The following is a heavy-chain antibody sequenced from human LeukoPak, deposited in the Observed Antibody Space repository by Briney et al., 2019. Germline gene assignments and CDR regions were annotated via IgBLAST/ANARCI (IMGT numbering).Heavy chain of an antibody. V-gene: IGHV4-4*02. Sequence: SETLSLTCGVSGGSVSSTNWWTWIRQPPGKGLEWIGEVHLDGRTNFNPSLKSRLTMSVDLSENHVSLKLTSVTAADTAVYYCAREEKRDGYNSDGMDVWGQGTTVTVSS. D-gene: IGHD5-24*01. CDR2: VHLDGRT. J-gene: IGHJ6*02. CDR3: AREEKRDGYNSDGMDV. CDR1: GGSVSSTNW.